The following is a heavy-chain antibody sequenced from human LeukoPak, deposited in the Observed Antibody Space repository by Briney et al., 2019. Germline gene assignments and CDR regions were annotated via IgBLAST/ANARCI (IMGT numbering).Heavy chain of an antibody. CDR3: ATLGYCSGGSCPDAFEI. V-gene: IGHV3-23*01. CDR1: GFTFNNYA. CDR2: VSGNGGNT. J-gene: IGHJ3*02. Sequence: GGTLRLSCAASGFTFNNYAMGWVRRPPGKGLEWVSGVSGNGGNTYYADSVKGRFTISRDYSKSTLYLQMNSLRAEDTAVYYCATLGYCSGGSCPDAFEIWGQGTMVTVS. D-gene: IGHD2-15*01.